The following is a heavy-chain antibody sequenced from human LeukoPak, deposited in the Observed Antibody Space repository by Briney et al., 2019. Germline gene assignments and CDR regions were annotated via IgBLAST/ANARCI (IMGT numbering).Heavy chain of an antibody. J-gene: IGHJ4*02. V-gene: IGHV4-38-2*02. D-gene: IGHD2-21*01. Sequence: SETLSLTCTVSGYSISSGYYWSWIRQPPGKGLEWIGSIYHSGSTYYNPSLKSRVTISVDTSKNQFSLKLSSVTAADTAVYYCARVCASSGDCLFDYWGQGTLVTVSS. CDR1: GYSISSGYY. CDR2: IYHSGST. CDR3: ARVCASSGDCLFDY.